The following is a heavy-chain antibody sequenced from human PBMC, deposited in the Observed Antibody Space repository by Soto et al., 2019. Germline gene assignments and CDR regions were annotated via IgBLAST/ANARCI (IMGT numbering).Heavy chain of an antibody. Sequence: GGSLRLSCAASGFTFSSYAMSWVRQAPGKGLEWVSAISGSGGSTYYADSVKGRFTISRDNSKNTLYLQMNSLRAEDTAVYYCANDLTRGIVVVTATLGLDTWGQGTLVTVSS. CDR2: ISGSGGST. CDR3: ANDLTRGIVVVTATLGLDT. CDR1: GFTFSSYA. J-gene: IGHJ5*02. D-gene: IGHD2-21*02. V-gene: IGHV3-23*01.